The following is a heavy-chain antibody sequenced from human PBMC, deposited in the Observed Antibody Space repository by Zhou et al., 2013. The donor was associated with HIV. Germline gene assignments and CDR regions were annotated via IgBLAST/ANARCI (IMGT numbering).Heavy chain of an antibody. CDR3: ARTRETGMTTVIEDYYGMDV. V-gene: IGHV1-69*13. CDR2: IIPMFGKT. CDR1: GGTFSSYG. J-gene: IGHJ6*02. Sequence: QVQLVQSGAEVKKPGSSVKVSCKASGGTFSSYGINWVRQAPGQGLEWMGRIIPMFGKTNSAQKFQGRVTITADESTGTAYMELSSLRSEDTAVYYCARTRETGMTTVIEDYYGMDVWGQGTTVTVSS. D-gene: IGHD4-17*01.